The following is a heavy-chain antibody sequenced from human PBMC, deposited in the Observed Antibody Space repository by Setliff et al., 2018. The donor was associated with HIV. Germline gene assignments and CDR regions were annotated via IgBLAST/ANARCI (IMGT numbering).Heavy chain of an antibody. CDR1: GFTFSDDY. D-gene: IGHD5-12*01. V-gene: IGHV3-11*04. CDR3: ARQDLGAYAPLRY. J-gene: IGHJ4*02. CDR2: ISGSGSVI. Sequence: GGSLRLSCAASGFTFSDDYMSWIRQIPGKGLEWVSYISGSGSVIFYADSVKGRFTISRDNAKNSLYLQMNSLRAEDTAVYYCARQDLGAYAPLRYWGQGTLVTVSS.